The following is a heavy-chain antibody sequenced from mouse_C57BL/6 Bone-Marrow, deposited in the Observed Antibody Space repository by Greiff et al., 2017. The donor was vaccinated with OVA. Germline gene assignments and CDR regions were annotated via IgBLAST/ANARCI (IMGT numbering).Heavy chain of an antibody. CDR1: GYSITSGYY. J-gene: IGHJ2*01. V-gene: IGHV3-6*01. CDR3: ARNYYGRSYPYYLDD. D-gene: IGHD1-1*01. Sequence: EVQLVESGPGLVKPSQSLSLTCSVTGYSITSGYYWNWIRPSPGNQLEWMDIISYDGNNNYNPYLNNRISITRATSKNQFFLKLNSVTTDDTSTYDVARNYYGRSYPYYLDDWGQGTTLTVSS. CDR2: ISYDGNN.